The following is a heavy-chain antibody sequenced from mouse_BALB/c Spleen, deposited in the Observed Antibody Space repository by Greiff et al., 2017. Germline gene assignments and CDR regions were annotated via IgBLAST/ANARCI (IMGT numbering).Heavy chain of an antibody. Sequence: LKQPGSELVRPGASVKLSCKASGYTFTSYWMHWVKQRPGQGLEWIGNIYPGSGSTNYDEKFKSKATLTVDTSSSTAYMQLSSLTSEDSAVYYCTNYYGSSYPYAMDYWGQGTSVTVSS. J-gene: IGHJ4*01. CDR2: IYPGSGST. CDR3: TNYYGSSYPYAMDY. V-gene: IGHV1S22*01. CDR1: GYTFTSYW. D-gene: IGHD1-1*01.